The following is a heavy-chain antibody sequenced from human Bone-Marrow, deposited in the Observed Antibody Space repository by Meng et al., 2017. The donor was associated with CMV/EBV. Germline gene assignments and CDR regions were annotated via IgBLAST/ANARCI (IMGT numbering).Heavy chain of an antibody. Sequence: GESLKISCAASGFTFSSYAMSWVRQAPGKGLEWVSVIYSGGSSTYYADSVKGRFTISRDNSKNTLYLQMNSLRSEDTAVYYCARGPLGVYFDYWGQGTLVTVSS. CDR3: ARGPLGVYFDY. CDR2: IYSGGSST. D-gene: IGHD3-16*01. J-gene: IGHJ4*02. V-gene: IGHV3-23*03. CDR1: GFTFSSYA.